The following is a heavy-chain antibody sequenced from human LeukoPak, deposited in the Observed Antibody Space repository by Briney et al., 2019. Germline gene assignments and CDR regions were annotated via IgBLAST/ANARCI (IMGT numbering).Heavy chain of an antibody. V-gene: IGHV3-23*01. CDR1: GFTFSSYA. J-gene: IGHJ4*02. Sequence: SGGSLRLSCAASGFTFSSYAMSWVRRAPGKGLEWVSAISGSGGSTYYADSVKGRFTISRDNSKNTLYLQMNSLRAEDTAVYYCAKKWIFGVVIKGLIDYWGQGTLVTVSS. CDR3: AKKWIFGVVIKGLIDY. D-gene: IGHD3-3*01. CDR2: ISGSGGST.